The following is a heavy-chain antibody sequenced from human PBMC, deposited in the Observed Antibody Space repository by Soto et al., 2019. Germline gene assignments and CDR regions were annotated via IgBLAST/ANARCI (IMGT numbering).Heavy chain of an antibody. Sequence: QVQLVESGGGVVQPGRSLRLSCAASGFTFSSYAMHWVRQAPGKGLEWVAVISYDGSNKYYADSVKGRFTISRDNSENTLYLQMNSLRAEDTAVYYCARDLRSGSYILDYWGQGTLVTVSS. D-gene: IGHD1-26*01. CDR1: GFTFSSYA. CDR3: ARDLRSGSYILDY. CDR2: ISYDGSNK. J-gene: IGHJ4*02. V-gene: IGHV3-30-3*01.